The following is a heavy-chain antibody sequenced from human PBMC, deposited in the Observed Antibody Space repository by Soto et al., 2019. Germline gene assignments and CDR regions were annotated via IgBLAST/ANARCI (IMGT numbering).Heavy chain of an antibody. CDR3: ARGRYCLTGRCFPNWFDS. D-gene: IGHD7-27*01. CDR1: GGSISSGDYY. J-gene: IGHJ5*01. V-gene: IGHV4-30-4*01. Sequence: SETLSLTCTVSGGSISSGDYYWSWIRQPPGKGLEWIGYIYYSGSTYYNPSLKSRVAISVDTSKSQFSLNVTSVTAADTAVYFCARGRYCLTGRCFPNWFDSWGQGALVT. CDR2: IYYSGST.